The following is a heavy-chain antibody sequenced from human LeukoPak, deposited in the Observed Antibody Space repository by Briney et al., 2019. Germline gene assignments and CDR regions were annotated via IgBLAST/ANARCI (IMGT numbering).Heavy chain of an antibody. J-gene: IGHJ6*03. D-gene: IGHD3-10*01. CDR3: ARGGSLWLGSYYMDV. CDR1: GGSLSGYY. Sequence: SETLSLTCAVYGGSLSGYYWSWIRQPPGKGLEWIGEINHSGSTNYNPSLKSRVNILLDTSKNQFSLKLSSATAADTAVYYCARGGSLWLGSYYMDVWGKGTTVTISS. CDR2: INHSGST. V-gene: IGHV4-34*01.